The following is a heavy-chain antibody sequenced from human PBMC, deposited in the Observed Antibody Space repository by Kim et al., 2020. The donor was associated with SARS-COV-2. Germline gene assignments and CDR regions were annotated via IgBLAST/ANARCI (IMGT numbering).Heavy chain of an antibody. J-gene: IGHJ6*03. CDR3: ARLGWGYSSSCFVYYYYMDV. V-gene: IGHV1-8*01. CDR1: GYTFTSYD. Sequence: ASVKVSCKASGYTFTSYDINWVRQATGQGLEWMGWMNPNSGNTGYAQKFQGSVTMTRNTSISTAYMELRSLRSEDTAVYYCARLGWGYSSSCFVYYYYMDVWGKGTTGTVSS. D-gene: IGHD6-13*01. CDR2: MNPNSGNT.